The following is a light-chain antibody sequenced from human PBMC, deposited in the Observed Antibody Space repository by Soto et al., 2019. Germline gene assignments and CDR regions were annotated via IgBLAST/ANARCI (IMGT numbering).Light chain of an antibody. V-gene: IGKV2-28*01. CDR2: LGS. CDR1: QSLLHSNGYTY. Sequence: DIVMTQSPLSLPVTPGEPATISCRSSQSLLHSNGYTYLDWYVQKPGQSTQRLIYLGSNRASGVPDRFSGSRSCTDFKLKISTVEAEDVGVYYCMEALQSHTFGQGTKLEIK. CDR3: MEALQSHT. J-gene: IGKJ2*01.